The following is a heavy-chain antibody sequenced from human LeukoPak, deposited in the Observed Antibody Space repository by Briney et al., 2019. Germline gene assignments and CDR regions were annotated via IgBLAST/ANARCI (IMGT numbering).Heavy chain of an antibody. Sequence: GGSLRLSCIASGFSFSGHWMHWARQLPGKGLVWVSRISPTGSTTSYADSVKGRFTVSRDNAKNTLYLQVNNLRAEDTAVYYCARGPNSNWSGLDFWGQGTLLAVSS. V-gene: IGHV3-74*01. CDR3: ARGPNSNWSGLDF. CDR1: GFSFSGHW. CDR2: ISPTGSTT. J-gene: IGHJ4*02. D-gene: IGHD6-6*01.